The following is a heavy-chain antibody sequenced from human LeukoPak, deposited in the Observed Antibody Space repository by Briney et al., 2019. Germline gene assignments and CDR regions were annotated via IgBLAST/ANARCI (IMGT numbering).Heavy chain of an antibody. Sequence: GGSLRLSCAASGFTFSSYGMSWVRQAPGKGLEWVSAISGSGGSTYYADSVKGRFTISRDNSKNTLYLQMNSLRAEDTAVYYCAKGITMIDTSRFDPWGQGTLVTVSS. J-gene: IGHJ5*02. CDR1: GFTFSSYG. CDR2: ISGSGGST. CDR3: AKGITMIDTSRFDP. V-gene: IGHV3-23*01. D-gene: IGHD3-22*01.